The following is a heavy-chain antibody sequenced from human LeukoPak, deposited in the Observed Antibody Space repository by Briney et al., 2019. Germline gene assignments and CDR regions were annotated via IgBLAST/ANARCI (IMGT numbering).Heavy chain of an antibody. J-gene: IGHJ4*02. D-gene: IGHD3-10*01. CDR3: ATPSRYGSGTAYYFDY. CDR1: GFTFSSYA. V-gene: IGHV3-23*01. CDR2: ISGSGGST. Sequence: GGSLRLSCAASGFTFSSYAMSWVRLAPGKGLEWVSAISGSGGSTYYADSVKGRFTISRDNSKNTLYLRMNSLRAEDTAVYYCATPSRYGSGTAYYFDYWGQGTLVTVSS.